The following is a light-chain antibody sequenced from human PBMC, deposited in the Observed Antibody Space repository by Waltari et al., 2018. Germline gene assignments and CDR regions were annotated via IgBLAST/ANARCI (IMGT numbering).Light chain of an antibody. CDR1: NSDFGHFIL. J-gene: IGLJ3*02. CDR2: EDT. Sequence: QSALTQPASVSGSPGPSITISCTGTNSDFGHFILLLWFQQHPGKPPKLIIYEDTNRPSGLSNRFSGSNSGNTASLTISGLQAEDEADYYCCSYAGVNTWVFGGGTKLTVL. V-gene: IGLV2-23*01. CDR3: CSYAGVNTWV.